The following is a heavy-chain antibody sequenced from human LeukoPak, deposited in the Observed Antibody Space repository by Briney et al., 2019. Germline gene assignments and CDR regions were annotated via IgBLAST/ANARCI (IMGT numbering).Heavy chain of an antibody. D-gene: IGHD2-15*01. CDR1: GVPISDFY. V-gene: IGHV4-59*08. CDR2: IYQTGHS. CDR3: ARHCIGGTCYDS. J-gene: IGHJ5*01. Sequence: TSDPLSLPCTVSGVPISDFYWICIREPTGEALEWIGYIYQTGHSHHNPSLKGRVKMSVDTSKNHLSLTLTTLTAADSAVYYCARHCIGGTCYDSWGEGSLVTVSS.